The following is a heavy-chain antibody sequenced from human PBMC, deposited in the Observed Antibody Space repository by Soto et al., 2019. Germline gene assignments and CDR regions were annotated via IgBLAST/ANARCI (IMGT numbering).Heavy chain of an antibody. CDR2: IIPISGTP. CDR1: GGTFSMYG. V-gene: IGHV1-69*13. Sequence: SVKVYCKASGGTFSMYGISWVRQAPGQGLEWMGGIIPISGTPNYAQKFQGRVTITADESTSTGYMELSSLRSEDTAVYYCARAAYTSMATQWFDPWGQGTLVTVSS. D-gene: IGHD3-16*01. CDR3: ARAAYTSMATQWFDP. J-gene: IGHJ5*02.